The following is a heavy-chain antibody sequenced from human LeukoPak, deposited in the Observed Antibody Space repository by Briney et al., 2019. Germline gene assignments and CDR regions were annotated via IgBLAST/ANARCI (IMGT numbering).Heavy chain of an antibody. D-gene: IGHD6-13*01. V-gene: IGHV3-48*04. Sequence: VXYXXXSSSTISYAASVRGPFTISRDNAKNSLYLQMNSLRAEDTAVYYCARDSSSWYFPYYYYMDVWGNGTTVTVSS. CDR3: ARDSSSWYFPYYYYMDV. CDR2: XXXSSSTI. J-gene: IGHJ6*03.